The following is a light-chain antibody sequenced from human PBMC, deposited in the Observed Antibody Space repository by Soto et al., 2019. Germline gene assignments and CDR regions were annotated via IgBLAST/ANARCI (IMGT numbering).Light chain of an antibody. Sequence: EIVMTQSPATLSVSPGERATLSCRASQSVSNNLAWYQQKPGQAPRLLIYDASTRATGIPARFSGSGAGTEFTLTISSLQSEDFAVYHCQQYHNWPPITFGQGTRLEIK. J-gene: IGKJ5*01. CDR3: QQYHNWPPIT. CDR1: QSVSNN. CDR2: DAS. V-gene: IGKV3-15*01.